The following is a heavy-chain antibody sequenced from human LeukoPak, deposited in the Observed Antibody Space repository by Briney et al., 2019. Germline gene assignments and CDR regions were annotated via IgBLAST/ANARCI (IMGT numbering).Heavy chain of an antibody. V-gene: IGHV3-9*01. D-gene: IGHD2-2*01. J-gene: IGHJ5*02. CDR2: ISWNSGSI. CDR3: ARGVVIALVPAAVEDWFDP. Sequence: KPGRSLRLSCAASGFTFDDYAMHWVRQAPGKGLEWVSGISWNSGSIVYADSVKGRFTISRDNAKNSLYLQMNSLRADDTAVYYCARGVVIALVPAAVEDWFDPWGQGTLVTVSS. CDR1: GFTFDDYA.